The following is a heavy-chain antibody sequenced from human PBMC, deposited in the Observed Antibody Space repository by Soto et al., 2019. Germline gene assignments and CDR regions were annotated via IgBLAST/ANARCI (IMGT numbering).Heavy chain of an antibody. D-gene: IGHD3-9*01. V-gene: IGHV1-18*01. CDR2: ISAYNGNT. CDR1: GYTFTSYG. CDR3: ARDRYDILTGYYNGHYYYGMDV. Sequence: ASVTVSCKAPGYTFTSYGISWVRQAPGQGLEWMGWISAYNGNTNYAQKLQGRVTMTTDTSTSTAYMELRSLRSDDTAVYYCARDRYDILTGYYNGHYYYGMDVWGQGTTVT. J-gene: IGHJ6*02.